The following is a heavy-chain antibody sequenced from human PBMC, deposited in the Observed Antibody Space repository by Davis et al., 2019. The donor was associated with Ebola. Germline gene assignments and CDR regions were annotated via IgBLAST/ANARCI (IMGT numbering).Heavy chain of an antibody. J-gene: IGHJ4*02. CDR1: GFTFSSYA. D-gene: IGHD2-21*01. CDR3: ARDLAYCGGDCYRAFGY. CDR2: ISYDGSNK. Sequence: GESLKISCAASGFTFSSYAMHWVRQAPGKGLEWVAVISYDGSNKYYADSVKGRFTISRDNAKNSLYLQMNSLRDEDTAVYYCARDLAYCGGDCYRAFGYWGQGTLVTVSS. V-gene: IGHV3-30-3*01.